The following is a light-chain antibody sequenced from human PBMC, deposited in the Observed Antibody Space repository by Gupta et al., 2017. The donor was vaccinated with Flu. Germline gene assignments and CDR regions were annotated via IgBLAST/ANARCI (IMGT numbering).Light chain of an antibody. CDR1: SSDVGRSDY. CDR2: DVT. CDR3: SSYTSGSTFYV. J-gene: IGLJ1*01. V-gene: IGLV2-14*01. Sequence: QSALTQPASVSGSPGPSLTISCTVTSSDVGRSDYVSWYQQHPDKAPKLIIYDVTNRPSGVSSRCSGSKSGNTASLTISGLQAEDETDYYCSSYTSGSTFYVFGTGTKVTVL.